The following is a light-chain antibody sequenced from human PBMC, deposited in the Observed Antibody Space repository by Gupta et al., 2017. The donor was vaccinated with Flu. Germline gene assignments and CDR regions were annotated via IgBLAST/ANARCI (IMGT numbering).Light chain of an antibody. J-gene: IGKJ1*01. V-gene: IGKV1-39*01. CDR1: QSISSY. CDR2: AAS. Sequence: DIQMTQSPSSLSASVGDRVTITCRASQSISSYLNWYQQKPGKAPKLLIYAASSLQSGVPSRFSGSGSGTDFPLTISSLQPEDFATYDCQQSDSTPWTFGQGTKVEIK. CDR3: QQSDSTPWT.